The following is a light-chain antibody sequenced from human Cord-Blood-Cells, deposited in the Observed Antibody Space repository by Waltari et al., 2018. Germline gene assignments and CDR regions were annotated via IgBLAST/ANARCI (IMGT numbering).Light chain of an antibody. CDR3: SSYTSSSTYV. Sequence: QSALTQPASVSGSPGQSITIPCTGTSSDVGGYNYVSWYQQHPGKAPKPLIYDVSKRPSGVTNRVSGSKSGNTASLTISGLQAEDEADYYCSSYTSSSTYVFGTGTKVTVL. CDR1: SSDVGGYNY. CDR2: DVS. J-gene: IGLJ1*01. V-gene: IGLV2-14*01.